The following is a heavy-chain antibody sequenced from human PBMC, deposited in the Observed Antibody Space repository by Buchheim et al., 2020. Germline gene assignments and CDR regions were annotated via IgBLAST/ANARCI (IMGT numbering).Heavy chain of an antibody. Sequence: EVQLLESGGGLVQPGGSLRLSCAASGFTFSSYAMSWVRQAPGKGLEWVSVFSGSGGTTYYADSVRGRFTISRDNAKNTLYLQMNSLGAEDTAVYYCAKAREYSYYYYGMDVWGQGTT. CDR2: FSGSGGTT. V-gene: IGHV3-23*01. D-gene: IGHD2/OR15-2a*01. CDR1: GFTFSSYA. J-gene: IGHJ6*02. CDR3: AKAREYSYYYYGMDV.